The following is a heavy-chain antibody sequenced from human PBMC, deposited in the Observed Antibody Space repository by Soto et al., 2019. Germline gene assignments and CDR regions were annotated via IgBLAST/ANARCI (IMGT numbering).Heavy chain of an antibody. J-gene: IGHJ2*01. CDR2: ISGSGGST. CDR3: ANGANRRLVSGYFDL. CDR1: GFNFSSYA. V-gene: IGHV3-23*01. Sequence: GGSLRLSCAASGFNFSSYAMSWVRQAPGKGLEWVSAISGSGGSTYYADSVKGRFTISRDNSKNTLYLQMNSLRAEDTAVYSCANGANRRLVSGYFDLWGRGTLVTVSS. D-gene: IGHD6-19*01.